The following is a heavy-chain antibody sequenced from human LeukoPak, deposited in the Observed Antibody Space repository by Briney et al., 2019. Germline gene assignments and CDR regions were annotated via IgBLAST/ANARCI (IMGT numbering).Heavy chain of an antibody. Sequence: GGSLRLSCAASGFTFSSYGMSWVRQAPGKGLEWVSAISGSGGSTYYADSVKGRFTISRDNSKNTLYLQMNSLRAEDTAVYYCAKFGGVASNFALIDYWGQGTLVTVSS. V-gene: IGHV3-23*01. CDR3: AKFGGVASNFALIDY. J-gene: IGHJ4*02. CDR2: ISGSGGST. CDR1: GFTFSSYG. D-gene: IGHD6-19*01.